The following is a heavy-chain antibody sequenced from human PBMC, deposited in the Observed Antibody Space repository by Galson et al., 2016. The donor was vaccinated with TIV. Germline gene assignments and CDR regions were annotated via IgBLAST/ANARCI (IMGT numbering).Heavy chain of an antibody. CDR2: INPSGGRT. D-gene: IGHD3-10*01. V-gene: IGHV1-46*01. J-gene: IGHJ6*03. Sequence: CKASGYTFTNFYIHWVRQAPGQGLEWVGVINPSGGRTSYAQKFQGRVILTRDTSTSTVYMTLSSVRSEDTAVFYCARGEFHRYYYMDVWGKGTTVTVSS. CDR1: GYTFTNFY. CDR3: ARGEFHRYYYMDV.